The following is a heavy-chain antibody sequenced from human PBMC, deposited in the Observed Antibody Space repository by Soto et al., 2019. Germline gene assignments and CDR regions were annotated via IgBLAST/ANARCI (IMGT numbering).Heavy chain of an antibody. J-gene: IGHJ4*02. V-gene: IGHV3-23*01. CDR1: GFTFRNYA. Sequence: EVQLLDSGGGLIQPGGSLRLSCAASGFTFRNYAMNWVRQAPGKGLEWVSGISVSGGSTYYADSVKGRFTVSRDNSKSSVFLQMNSLRDEDTAVYFCAKGMYYYDSSGYRLFDYWGQGTLVTVSS. D-gene: IGHD3-22*01. CDR2: ISVSGGST. CDR3: AKGMYYYDSSGYRLFDY.